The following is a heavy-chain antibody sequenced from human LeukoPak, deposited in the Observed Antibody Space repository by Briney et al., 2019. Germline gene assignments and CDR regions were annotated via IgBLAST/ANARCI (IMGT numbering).Heavy chain of an antibody. Sequence: GGSLRLSCVGSGFTFSNAWMTWVRQAPGKGLEWVGRIKSNTDGGTTEYAAPVKGRFTISRDDSKNTLYLQMNSLKIEDAGVYYCANWGSLGGRFDCWGQGTLVTVSS. J-gene: IGHJ4*02. CDR3: ANWGSLGGRFDC. V-gene: IGHV3-15*01. CDR2: IKSNTDGGTT. CDR1: GFTFSNAW. D-gene: IGHD3-10*01.